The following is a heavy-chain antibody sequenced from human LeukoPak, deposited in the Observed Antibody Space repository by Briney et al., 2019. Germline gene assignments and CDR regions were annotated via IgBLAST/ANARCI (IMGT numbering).Heavy chain of an antibody. J-gene: IGHJ4*02. CDR2: IWYDGSNK. Sequence: GGSLRLSCAASGFTFSGYGMHWVRQAPGKGLEWVAVIWYDGSNKYYADSVKGRFTTSRDNSKNTLYLQMNSLRAEDTAVYYCARAHYYGSGKLDYWGQGTLVTVSS. D-gene: IGHD3-10*01. CDR3: ARAHYYGSGKLDY. CDR1: GFTFSGYG. V-gene: IGHV3-33*01.